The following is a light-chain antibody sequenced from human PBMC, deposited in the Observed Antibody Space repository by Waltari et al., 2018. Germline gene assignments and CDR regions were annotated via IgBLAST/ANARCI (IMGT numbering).Light chain of an antibody. V-gene: IGKV3-15*01. CDR2: AAS. J-gene: IGKJ4*01. Sequence: EIVVTQSPATVSVSPGERVTLSCRTSQSASGNFAWYQQKPGQPPRLLIYAASSRASGVPVRFSASGSGTEFTLTISSLQSVDSAVYYCQQYHNWPPLTFGGGTKVEIK. CDR3: QQYHNWPPLT. CDR1: QSASGN.